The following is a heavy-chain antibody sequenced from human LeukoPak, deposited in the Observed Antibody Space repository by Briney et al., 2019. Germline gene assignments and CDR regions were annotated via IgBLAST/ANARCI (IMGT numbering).Heavy chain of an antibody. Sequence: ASVKVSCKASGYTFTGYYMHWVRQAPGQGLEWMGWINPDSGGTNYAQRFHGRVTMTRDTFISTAYMELSRLRSDDTAVYYCARVRAAAGTYYFDYWGQGTLVTVSS. CDR3: ARVRAAAGTYYFDY. CDR2: INPDSGGT. CDR1: GYTFTGYY. D-gene: IGHD6-13*01. V-gene: IGHV1-2*02. J-gene: IGHJ4*02.